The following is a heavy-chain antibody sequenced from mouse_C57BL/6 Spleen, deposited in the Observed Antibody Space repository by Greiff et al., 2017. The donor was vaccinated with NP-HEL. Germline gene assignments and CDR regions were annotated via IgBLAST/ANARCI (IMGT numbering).Heavy chain of an antibody. CDR3: ARDRLGLYYFDY. V-gene: IGHV5-17*01. CDR2: ISSGSSTI. CDR1: GFTFSDYG. D-gene: IGHD4-1*01. J-gene: IGHJ2*01. Sequence: EVKVEESGGGLVKPGGSLKLSCAASGFTFSDYGMHWVRQAPEKGLEWVAYISSGSSTIYYADTVKGRFTISRDNAKNTLFLQMTSLRSEDTAMYYCARDRLGLYYFDYWGQGTTLTVSS.